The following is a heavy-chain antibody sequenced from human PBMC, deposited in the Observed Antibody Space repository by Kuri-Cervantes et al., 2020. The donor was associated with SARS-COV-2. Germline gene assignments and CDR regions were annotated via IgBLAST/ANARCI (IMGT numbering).Heavy chain of an antibody. V-gene: IGHV4-59*01. D-gene: IGHD3-22*01. CDR3: ARVSANYCDSSGYITTALSYFDY. CDR1: GGSISSYY. J-gene: IGHJ4*02. CDR2: IYYSGST. Sequence: SETLSLTCTVSGGSISSYYWSWIRQPPGKGLEWIGYIYYSGSTNYNPSLKSRVTISVDTSKNQFSLKLSSVTAADTAVYYCARVSANYCDSSGYITTALSYFDYWGQGTLVTVSS.